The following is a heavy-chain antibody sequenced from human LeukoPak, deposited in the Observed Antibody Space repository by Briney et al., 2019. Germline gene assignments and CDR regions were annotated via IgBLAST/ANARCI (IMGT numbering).Heavy chain of an antibody. D-gene: IGHD6-13*01. CDR1: DDSITIYY. CDR2: IDHTGIT. CDR3: ARGRVSSSTWYTTYYYFYMDV. J-gene: IGHJ6*03. V-gene: IGHV4-59*01. Sequence: PSETLSLTCTVSDDSITIYYWSWIRQRPGKGLEWIGYIDHTGITNYNPSLNSRVTISRDTSKNHFSLELSSATAADTAVYFCARGRVSSSTWYTTYYYFYMDVWGKGTTVTVSS.